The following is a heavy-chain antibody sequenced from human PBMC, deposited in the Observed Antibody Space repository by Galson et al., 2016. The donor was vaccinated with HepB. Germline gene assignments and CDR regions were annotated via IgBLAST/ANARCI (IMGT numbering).Heavy chain of an antibody. CDR2: IIPLFGTA. Sequence: SVKVSCKASGGTFSSYSINWVRQAPGQGLEWMGGIIPLFGTANSTQRFQGRVTITADESTTTAYLELSSLRSEDTAVYYRATVGQWELGKDAFDIWGQGTMVTVS. D-gene: IGHD1-26*01. J-gene: IGHJ3*02. V-gene: IGHV1-69*13. CDR1: GGTFSSYS. CDR3: ATVGQWELGKDAFDI.